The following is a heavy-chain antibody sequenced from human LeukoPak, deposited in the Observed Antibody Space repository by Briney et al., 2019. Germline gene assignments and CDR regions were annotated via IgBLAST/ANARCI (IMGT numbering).Heavy chain of an antibody. D-gene: IGHD3-10*01. CDR2: IIPIFGSA. J-gene: IGHJ5*02. Sequence: PGGSLRLSCAASGFTFSSYAISWVRQAPGQGLEWMAGIIPIFGSANYAQKFQGRVTITADEPTGTAYMELSSLRPEDTAVYYCAREVGGSGMLNWFDPWGQGTLVTVSS. V-gene: IGHV1-69*01. CDR3: AREVGGSGMLNWFDP. CDR1: GFTFSSYA.